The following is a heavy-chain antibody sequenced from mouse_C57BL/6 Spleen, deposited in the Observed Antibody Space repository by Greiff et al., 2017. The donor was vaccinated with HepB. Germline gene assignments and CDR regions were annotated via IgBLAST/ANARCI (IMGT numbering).Heavy chain of an antibody. CDR1: GYTFTSYG. Sequence: QVQLQQSGAELARPGASVKLSCKASGYTFTSYGISWVKQRTGQGLEWIGEIYPRSGNTYYNEKFKGKATLTADKSSSTAYMELRSLTSEDSAVYFCAYYYGSTLYAMDYWGQGTSVTVSS. V-gene: IGHV1-81*01. CDR2: IYPRSGNT. D-gene: IGHD1-1*01. CDR3: AYYYGSTLYAMDY. J-gene: IGHJ4*01.